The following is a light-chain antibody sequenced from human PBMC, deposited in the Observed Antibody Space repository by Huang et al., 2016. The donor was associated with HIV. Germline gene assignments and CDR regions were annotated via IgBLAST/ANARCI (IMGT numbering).Light chain of an antibody. J-gene: IGKJ4*01. CDR3: HQYNNWLLS. V-gene: IGKV3-15*01. CDR2: GSS. Sequence: EVVMTQSPAILSVSPGERVTLSCRANRSVSTNLAWYQQRPGQSPRLLIYGSSTRAPGIPARFIGSGSGTDFSLTISSLQSEDFALYYCHQYNNWLLSFGGGTRVDI. CDR1: RSVSTN.